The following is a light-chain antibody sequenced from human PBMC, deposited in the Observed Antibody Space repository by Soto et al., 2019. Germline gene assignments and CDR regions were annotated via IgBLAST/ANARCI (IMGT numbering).Light chain of an antibody. CDR3: SSYTSRSTLYV. J-gene: IGLJ1*01. CDR2: EVT. Sequence: QSALTQPASVSGSPGQSITVSCTGTSSDIGGYNYVSWYQQHPGKAPKLMVYEVTNWPSGVSDRFSGSKSGNTASLTISGLQADDEGYYYCSSYTSRSTLYVFGTGTKLT. V-gene: IGLV2-14*01. CDR1: SSDIGGYNY.